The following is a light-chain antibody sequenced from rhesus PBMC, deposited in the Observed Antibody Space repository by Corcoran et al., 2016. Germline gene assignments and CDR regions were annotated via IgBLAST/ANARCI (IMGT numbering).Light chain of an antibody. CDR2: DVS. V-gene: IGLV2-23*01. J-gene: IGLJ1*01. CDR1: SSDIGGYNY. Sequence: QVALTQYPSVSGSPGQSVTISCTGTSSDIGGYNYVSWYQQHPGKAPKLMIYDVSKRPSGVSDRFSGSKSGNTASLTISGLQAEDEADYYCSSYAGSNNYIFGAGTRLTVL. CDR3: SSYAGSNNYI.